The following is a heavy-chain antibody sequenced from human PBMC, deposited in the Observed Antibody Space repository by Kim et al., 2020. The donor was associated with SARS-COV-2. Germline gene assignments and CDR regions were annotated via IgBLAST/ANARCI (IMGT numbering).Heavy chain of an antibody. J-gene: IGHJ6*02. V-gene: IGHV1-69*13. CDR3: ARADPANGSGSNYGMDV. Sequence: SVKVSCKASGGTFSSYAISWVRQAPGQGLEWMGGIIPIFGTANYAQKFQGRVTITADESTSTAYMELSSLRSEDTAVYYWARADPANGSGSNYGMDVWGQGTTVTVSS. CDR2: IIPIFGTA. CDR1: GGTFSSYA. D-gene: IGHD3-10*01.